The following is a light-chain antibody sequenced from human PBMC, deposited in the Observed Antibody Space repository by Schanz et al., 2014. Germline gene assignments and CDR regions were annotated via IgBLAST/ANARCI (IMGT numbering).Light chain of an antibody. CDR3: SSYTSSSTYVL. J-gene: IGLJ2*01. V-gene: IGLV2-14*01. CDR2: KVS. Sequence: QSALTQPASVSGSPGQSITISCTGTSSDIGGYKYVSWYQHHPGKAPKLIIYKVSKRPSGVPDRFSGSKSDNTASLTVSGLQTEDEADYYCSSYTSSSTYVLFGGGTKLTVL. CDR1: SSDIGGYKY.